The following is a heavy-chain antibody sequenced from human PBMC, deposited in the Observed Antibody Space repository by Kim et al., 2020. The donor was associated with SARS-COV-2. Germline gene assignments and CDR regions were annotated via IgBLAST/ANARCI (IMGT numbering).Heavy chain of an antibody. Sequence: GGSLRLSCAASGFTFSSYSMHWVRQAPGKGLEWVSAISNNGSNTYYADSVKGRFTISRDNAKNTLYLQMNSLRAEDTAVYYCARGSNCYGVDGWGTRTT. V-gene: IGHV3-21*01. CDR2: ISNNGSNT. D-gene: IGHD1-20*01. CDR1: GFTFSSYS. J-gene: IGHJ6*04. CDR3: ARGSNCYGVDG.